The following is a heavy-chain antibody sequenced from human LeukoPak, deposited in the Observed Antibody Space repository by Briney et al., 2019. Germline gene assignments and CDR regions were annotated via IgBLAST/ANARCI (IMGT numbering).Heavy chain of an antibody. CDR3: ARPSDYGDGDDAFDI. CDR1: GLTFSSYW. V-gene: IGHV3-7*05. CDR2: IKQDGSEK. Sequence: GGSLRLSCAASGLTFSSYWMSWVRQAPGKGLEWVANIKQDGSEKYYVDSVKGRFTISRDNAKNSLYLQMNSLRAEDTAVYYCARPSDYGDGDDAFDIWGQGTMVTVSS. J-gene: IGHJ3*02. D-gene: IGHD4-17*01.